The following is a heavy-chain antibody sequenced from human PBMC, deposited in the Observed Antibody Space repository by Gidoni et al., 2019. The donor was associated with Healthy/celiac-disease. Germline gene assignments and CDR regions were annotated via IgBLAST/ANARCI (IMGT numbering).Heavy chain of an antibody. V-gene: IGHV1-46*03. CDR3: ARDLAVDYDFWSGYSFDP. CDR1: GYTFTSDY. Sequence: QVQLVQSGAEVKKPGASVKVSCKASGYTFTSDYMHWVRQAPGQGLEWMGIINPSGGSTSYAQKFQGRVTMTRDTSTSTVYMELSSLRSEDTAVYYCARDLAVDYDFWSGYSFDPWGQGTLVTVSS. CDR2: INPSGGST. D-gene: IGHD3-3*01. J-gene: IGHJ5*02.